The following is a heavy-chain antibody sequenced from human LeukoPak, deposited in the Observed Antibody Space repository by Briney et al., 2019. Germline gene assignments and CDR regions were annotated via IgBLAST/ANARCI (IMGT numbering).Heavy chain of an antibody. CDR1: GDSISNYY. Sequence: SETLSLTCTVSGDSISNYYWSWIRQPPGKGLAWIGYIYYSGSTNYNPSLKSRVTISVDTSKNQFSLKLSSVTAADTAVYYCAREVVAAPGTVDYWGQGTLVTVSS. CDR2: IYYSGST. D-gene: IGHD6-13*01. J-gene: IGHJ4*01. V-gene: IGHV4-59*01. CDR3: AREVVAAPGTVDY.